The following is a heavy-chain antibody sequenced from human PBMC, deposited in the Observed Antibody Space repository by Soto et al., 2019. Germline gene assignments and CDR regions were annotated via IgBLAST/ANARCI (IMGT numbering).Heavy chain of an antibody. CDR2: ISGSGGHI. V-gene: IGHV3-23*01. CDR1: GFTFGNYA. CDR3: AKGKNSDFWGTFNCFHP. D-gene: IGHD3-3*01. Sequence: PGGSLRLSCAASGFTFGNYAMSWVRQTPGKGLEWVSSISGSGGHIYYTGSVKGRFTISRDNSKNTLYLQMNNLRAEDTALYYCAKGKNSDFWGTFNCFHPWGQGALVT. J-gene: IGHJ5*02.